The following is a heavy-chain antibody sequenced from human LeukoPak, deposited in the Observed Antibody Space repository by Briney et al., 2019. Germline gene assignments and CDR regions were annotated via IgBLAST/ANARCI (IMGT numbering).Heavy chain of an antibody. CDR1: GFTFSDYY. V-gene: IGHV3-11*01. J-gene: IGHJ3*02. CDR2: ISSSGSTI. CDR3: ARADLRSDAFDI. Sequence: GGSLRLSCAASGFTFSDYYMSWIRQAPGKGLEWVSYISSSGSTIYYADSVKGRFTISRDNAKNSLYLQMNSLRAKDTAVYYCARADLRSDAFDIWGQGTVVTVSS.